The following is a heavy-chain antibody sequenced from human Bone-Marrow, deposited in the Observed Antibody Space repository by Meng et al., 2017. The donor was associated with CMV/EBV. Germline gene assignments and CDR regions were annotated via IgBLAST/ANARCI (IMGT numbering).Heavy chain of an antibody. CDR3: ARGGRLGARRPSLGY. D-gene: IGHD1-26*01. J-gene: IGHJ4*02. CDR1: GFTFDDYG. V-gene: IGHV4-34*01. CDR2: INHSGST. Sequence: ESLKISCAASGFTFDDYGMSWVRQAPGKGLEWIGEINHSGSTNYNPSLKSRVTISVDTSKNQFSLKLSSVTAADTAVYYCARGGRLGARRPSLGYWGQGTLVTVSS.